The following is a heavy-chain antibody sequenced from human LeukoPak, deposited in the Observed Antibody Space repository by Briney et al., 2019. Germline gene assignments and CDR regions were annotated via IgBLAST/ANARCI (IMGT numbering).Heavy chain of an antibody. Sequence: ASVKVSCKASGYTFTSYGISWVRQAPGQGLEWMGWISAYNGNTNYAQKLQGRVTMTTDTSTSTAYMELSSLRSDDTDVYYCARGYCSGGSCYHYHYYGMDVWGQGTTVTVSS. D-gene: IGHD2-15*01. V-gene: IGHV1-18*01. J-gene: IGHJ6*02. CDR1: GYTFTSYG. CDR2: ISAYNGNT. CDR3: ARGYCSGGSCYHYHYYGMDV.